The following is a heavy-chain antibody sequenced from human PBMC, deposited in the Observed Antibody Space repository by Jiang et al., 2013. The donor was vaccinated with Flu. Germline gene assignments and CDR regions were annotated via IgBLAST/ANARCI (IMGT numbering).Heavy chain of an antibody. CDR1: GDSVSSNSAA. J-gene: IGHJ6*02. Sequence: SQTLSLTRAISGDSVSSNSAAWNWIRQSPSRGLEWLGRTYYRSKWYNDYAVSVKSRITINPDTSKNQVSLQLNSVTPEDTAVYYCARDRAVGNYYYYGMDVWGQGTTVTVSS. D-gene: IGHD6-19*01. V-gene: IGHV6-1*01. CDR3: ARDRAVGNYYYYGMDV. CDR2: TYYRSKWYN.